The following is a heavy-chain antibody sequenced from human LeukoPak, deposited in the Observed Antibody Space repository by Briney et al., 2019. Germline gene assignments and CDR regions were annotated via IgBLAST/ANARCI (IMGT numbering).Heavy chain of an antibody. V-gene: IGHV3-48*01. CDR2: ISSSSSTI. CDR1: GFTFSSFS. D-gene: IGHD3-10*01. J-gene: IGHJ6*03. CDR3: AKEGGVRGVIYYYYYMDV. Sequence: PGGSLRLSCAASGFTFSSFSMNWVRQAPGKGLEWVSYISSSSSTIYYADSVKGRFTISRDNSKNTLYLQMNSLRAEDTAVYYCAKEGGVRGVIYYYYYMDVWGKGTTVTVSS.